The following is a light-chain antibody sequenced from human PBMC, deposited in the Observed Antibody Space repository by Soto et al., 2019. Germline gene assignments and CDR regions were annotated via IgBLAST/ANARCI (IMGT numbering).Light chain of an antibody. J-gene: IGLJ2*01. CDR3: AAWDDSLSGVV. Sequence: QAVVTQPPSASGTPGQRVTISCSGSSSNIGSNYVYWYQQLPGTAPKLLIYRYNQRPSGVPDRFSGSKSGTSASLAISGLRSEDEADYYCAAWDDSLSGVVFGGGTKLTVL. CDR2: RYN. CDR1: SSNIGSNY. V-gene: IGLV1-47*01.